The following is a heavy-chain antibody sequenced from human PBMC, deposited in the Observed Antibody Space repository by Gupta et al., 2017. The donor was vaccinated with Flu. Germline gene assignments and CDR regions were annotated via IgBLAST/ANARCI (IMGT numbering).Heavy chain of an antibody. CDR2: ISSSSSYI. V-gene: IGHV3-21*01. J-gene: IGHJ4*02. Sequence: EVQLVESGGGLVKPGGSLRLSCAASGFTFSSYSMNWVRQAQGKGLEWVSSISSSSSYIYYADSVKGRFTISRDNAKNSLYLQMNSLRAEDTAVYYCARDLFVKLNLYYFDYWGQGTLVTVSS. CDR1: GFTFSSYS. CDR3: ARDLFVKLNLYYFDY. D-gene: IGHD1-7*01.